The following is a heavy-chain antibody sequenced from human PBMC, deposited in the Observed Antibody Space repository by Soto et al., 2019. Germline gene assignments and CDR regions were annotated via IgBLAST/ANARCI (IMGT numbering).Heavy chain of an antibody. D-gene: IGHD1-26*01. CDR3: ARRGSGIYYDY. Sequence: EVQLLESGGGLVQPGGSLRLSCAASAFTFSSYAMNWVRQAPGKGLEWVSVISGSGGSTYYADSVKGRFTISRDNSKTTLYLQMNSLTAEDTAVYYCARRGSGIYYDYWGQGTLVTVSS. J-gene: IGHJ4*02. V-gene: IGHV3-23*01. CDR2: ISGSGGST. CDR1: AFTFSSYA.